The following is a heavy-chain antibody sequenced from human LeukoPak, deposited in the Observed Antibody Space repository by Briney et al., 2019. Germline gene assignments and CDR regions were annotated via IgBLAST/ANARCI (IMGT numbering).Heavy chain of an antibody. J-gene: IGHJ4*02. Sequence: GGSLRLSCAASGFMFSGSWMSWVRQAPRKGLERVANINEDGSETYYADSVKGRLTISRDNAKNSVYLQMNSLRVEDTAVYYCARDRGWQQFDYWGQGTMVTVSS. V-gene: IGHV3-7*01. CDR1: GFMFSGSW. D-gene: IGHD5-24*01. CDR3: ARDRGWQQFDY. CDR2: INEDGSET.